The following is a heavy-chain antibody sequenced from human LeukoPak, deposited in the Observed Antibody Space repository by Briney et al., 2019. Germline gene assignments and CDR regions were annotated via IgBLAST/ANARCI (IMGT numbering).Heavy chain of an antibody. J-gene: IGHJ4*02. CDR3: ARVNEHYDILTGEGTRYFDY. CDR2: IYYSGST. D-gene: IGHD3-9*01. V-gene: IGHV4-39*07. Sequence: PSETLSLTCTVSGGSISSSSYYWGWIRQPPGKGLEWIGSIYYSGSTYYNPSLKSRVTISVDTSKNQFSLKLSSVTAADTAVYYCARVNEHYDILTGEGTRYFDYWGQGTLVTVSS. CDR1: GGSISSSSYY.